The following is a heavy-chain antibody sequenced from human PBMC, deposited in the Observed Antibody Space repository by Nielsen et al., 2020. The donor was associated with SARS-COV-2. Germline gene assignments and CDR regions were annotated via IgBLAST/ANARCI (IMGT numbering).Heavy chain of an antibody. V-gene: IGHV1-2*06. D-gene: IGHD3-10*01. CDR3: ASTYYYGSGSPETPLDY. Sequence: ASVKVSCKASGYTFTGYYMHWVRQAPGQGLEWMGRINPNSGGTNYAQKFQGRVTMTRDTSISTAYMELSRLRSDDTAVYYCASTYYYGSGSPETPLDYWGQGTLVTVSS. J-gene: IGHJ4*02. CDR2: INPNSGGT. CDR1: GYTFTGYY.